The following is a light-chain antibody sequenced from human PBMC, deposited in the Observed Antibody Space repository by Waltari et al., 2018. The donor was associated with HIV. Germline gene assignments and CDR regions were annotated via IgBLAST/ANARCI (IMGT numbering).Light chain of an antibody. V-gene: IGLV3-21*04. Sequence: SYVLTQPPSVSVAPGETAMITCGGHHLATKSLYWYRQKAGQAPLLVIQYDDERRSGIPERLSASKSGMTATLTITRVEAGDEADYFCQVWDSDSETVVFGGGTKLTVL. CDR2: YDD. CDR3: QVWDSDSETVV. J-gene: IGLJ2*01. CDR1: HLATKS.